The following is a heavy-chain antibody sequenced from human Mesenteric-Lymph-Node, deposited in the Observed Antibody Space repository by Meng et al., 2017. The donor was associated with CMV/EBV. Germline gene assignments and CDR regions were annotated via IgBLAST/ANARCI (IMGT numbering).Heavy chain of an antibody. D-gene: IGHD3-3*01. Sequence: GESLKISCRASGFIFGNHGMHWVRQAPGEGLQWVAFLRFDGSDIVYADSVKGRFTIYRDNPNNILYLQMKALRADDTAVYYCARGDFGVFQDMWGQGTMVTVSS. V-gene: IGHV3-30*02. J-gene: IGHJ3*01. CDR3: ARGDFGVFQDM. CDR1: GFIFGNHG. CDR2: LRFDGSDI.